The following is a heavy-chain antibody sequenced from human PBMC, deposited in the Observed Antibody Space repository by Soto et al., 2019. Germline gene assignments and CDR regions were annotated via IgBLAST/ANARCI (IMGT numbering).Heavy chain of an antibody. Sequence: SETLSLTCTVSGGSTSSYYWSWIRQPAGKGLEWIGRIYTSGSTNYNPSLKSRVTMSVDTSKNQFSLKLSSVTAADTAVYYCARTGIAAPVFDYWGQGTLVTVSS. CDR1: GGSTSSYY. J-gene: IGHJ4*02. D-gene: IGHD6-6*01. CDR3: ARTGIAAPVFDY. CDR2: IYTSGST. V-gene: IGHV4-4*07.